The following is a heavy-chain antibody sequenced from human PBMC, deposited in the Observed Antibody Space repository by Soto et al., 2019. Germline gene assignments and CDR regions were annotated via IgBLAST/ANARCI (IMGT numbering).Heavy chain of an antibody. J-gene: IGHJ4*02. CDR3: ASLYSSGWGLF. Sequence: EVQLLEAGGGLLQHGGSLRISCADSGFTFSSYAMSWVRQAQGKGLEWVSAISGGGGSTYYADSVKGRFTISRDNSKNTLYLKMNSMRAEDTAVYYCASLYSSGWGLFWGQGTLVTVSS. V-gene: IGHV3-23*01. D-gene: IGHD6-19*01. CDR1: GFTFSSYA. CDR2: ISGGGGST.